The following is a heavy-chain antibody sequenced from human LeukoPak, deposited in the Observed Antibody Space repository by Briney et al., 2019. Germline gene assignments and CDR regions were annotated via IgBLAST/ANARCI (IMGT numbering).Heavy chain of an antibody. D-gene: IGHD6-13*01. CDR1: GGSISNYY. V-gene: IGHV4-59*01. J-gene: IGHJ4*02. Sequence: SETLSLTCTVYGGSISNYYWIWIRQPPGKGLEWIGYIYYSGRTAFNPSLKSRVTISVDTSKNQFSLKMTSVTAADTAVYYCARGEGTPTAAGTIDSWGQGTLVTVSS. CDR2: IYYSGRT. CDR3: ARGEGTPTAAGTIDS.